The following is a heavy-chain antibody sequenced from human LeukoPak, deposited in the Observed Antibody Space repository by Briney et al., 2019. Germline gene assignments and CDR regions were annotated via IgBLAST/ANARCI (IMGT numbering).Heavy chain of an antibody. CDR2: FGYSNSYI. CDR3: ARTSSSSFFYDS. D-gene: IGHD6-6*01. CDR1: GFSFSSYS. J-gene: IGHJ4*02. Sequence: GRSLRLSCAASGFSFSSYSMNWVRQAPGKGLEWVSSFGYSNSYIYYADSVKGRFTVSRDNAKNSLYLQMNSLSAEDTAVYYCARTSSSSFFYDSWGQGTLVTVSS. V-gene: IGHV3-21*01.